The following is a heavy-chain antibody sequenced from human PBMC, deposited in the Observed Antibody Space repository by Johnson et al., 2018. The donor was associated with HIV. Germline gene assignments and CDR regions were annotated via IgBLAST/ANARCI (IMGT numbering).Heavy chain of an antibody. CDR2: IKEDGSEE. CDR1: GFTFSIYW. V-gene: IGHV3-7*04. D-gene: IGHD2-21*02. J-gene: IGHJ3*02. CDR3: ARGGVVTAIPHAFDI. Sequence: VQLVESGGGLVQPGGSLRLSCAASGFTFSIYWMSWVRQAPGKGLEWVANIKEDGSEEYYVDSVEGRLTVSRDNAKNSLFLQIDNLRAEDTAVYYCARGGVVTAIPHAFDIWGQGTMVTVSS.